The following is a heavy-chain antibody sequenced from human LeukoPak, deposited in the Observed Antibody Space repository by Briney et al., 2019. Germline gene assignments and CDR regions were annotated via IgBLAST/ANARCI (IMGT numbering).Heavy chain of an antibody. CDR2: INPNSGGT. V-gene: IGHV1-2*02. Sequence: GASVKVSCKASGYTFTGYYMHWVRQAPGQGLEWMGWINPNSGGTNYAQRFQGRVAMTRDTSINTAYMELSSLRSDDTAVYYCARGGYYASGRSYLHDAFDMWGLGTMVTVSS. CDR1: GYTFTGYY. CDR3: ARGGYYASGRSYLHDAFDM. J-gene: IGHJ3*02. D-gene: IGHD3-10*01.